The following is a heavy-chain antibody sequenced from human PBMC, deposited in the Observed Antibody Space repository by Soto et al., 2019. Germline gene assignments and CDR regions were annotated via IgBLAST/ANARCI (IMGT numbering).Heavy chain of an antibody. J-gene: IGHJ4*02. CDR3: TTDGGPR. CDR1: GFTFNNAW. CDR2: IKSKTDGETT. Sequence: EVQLVESGGGLVKPGGSLRLSCAASGFTFNNAWMSWVRQAPGKGLEWVGRIKSKTDGETTDYAAPVKGRFTLSRDDSKNTLYLQMNSLRTEDTAVYFCTTDGGPRWGQGTLVTVSS. V-gene: IGHV3-15*07. D-gene: IGHD3-16*01.